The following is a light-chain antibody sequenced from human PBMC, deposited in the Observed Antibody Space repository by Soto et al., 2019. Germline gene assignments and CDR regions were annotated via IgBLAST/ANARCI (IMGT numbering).Light chain of an antibody. J-gene: IGKJ1*01. V-gene: IGKV3-15*01. CDR1: QSVSSN. CDR2: GAS. CDR3: QQYNNWPPT. Sequence: EIVMTQSPATLSVSPGERATLSCRASQSVSSNLVWYQQKPGQAPRLIYGASTRATGIPARFSGSGSVTEFTLTISSLQSEDFAVYFCQQYNNWPPTFGQGTKVEIK.